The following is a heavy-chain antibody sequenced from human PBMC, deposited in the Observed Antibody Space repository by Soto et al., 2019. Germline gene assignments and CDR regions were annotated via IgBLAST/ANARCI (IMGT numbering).Heavy chain of an antibody. D-gene: IGHD3-10*01. Sequence: QVQLVQSGTEVKKPGSSVKVSCKASGGTSSSYAISWVRQAPGQGLEWMGGIIPIFGTTNYAQKFQGRVSITADESTSTAYMELSSLRSEDTAVYYCAGSYKYGSGTYDAFDVWGQGTLVIVSS. V-gene: IGHV1-69*01. CDR3: AGSYKYGSGTYDAFDV. CDR2: IIPIFGTT. J-gene: IGHJ3*01. CDR1: GGTSSSYA.